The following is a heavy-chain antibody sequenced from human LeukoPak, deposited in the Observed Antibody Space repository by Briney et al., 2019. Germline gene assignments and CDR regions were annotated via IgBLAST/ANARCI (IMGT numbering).Heavy chain of an antibody. Sequence: ASVKVSCKASGYTFTGYYMHWVRQAPGQGLEWMGWINSNSGGTNYTQKFQGRVAMTRDTSISTAYMELSRLKSDDTAVYYCASGRWLQLQSLFDYWGQGTLVTVSS. CDR3: ASGRWLQLQSLFDY. CDR1: GYTFTGYY. D-gene: IGHD5-24*01. V-gene: IGHV1-2*02. CDR2: INSNSGGT. J-gene: IGHJ4*02.